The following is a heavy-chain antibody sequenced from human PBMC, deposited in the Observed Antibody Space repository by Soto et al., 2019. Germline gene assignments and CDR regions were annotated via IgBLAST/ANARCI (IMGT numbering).Heavy chain of an antibody. CDR2: ISAYNGNT. J-gene: IGHJ4*02. Sequence: QVQLVQSGAEVKKPGASVKVSCKASGYTFASYAISWMRQAPGQGLEWMGWISAYNGNTNYAQKLQGRVTMTTDTSTRTAYMELMSLTSDDTDVDYCARDPQPPGYWGQGTPFTVSS. CDR3: ARDPQPPGY. CDR1: GYTFASYA. V-gene: IGHV1-18*01.